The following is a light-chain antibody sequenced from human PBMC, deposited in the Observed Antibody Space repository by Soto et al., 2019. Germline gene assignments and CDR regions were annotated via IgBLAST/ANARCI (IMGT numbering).Light chain of an antibody. V-gene: IGKV3-20*01. Sequence: EIVLTQSPGTLSLSPGERATLSCRASQSVSSSFLACYQQKPGQAPRLLIYGASSRATGIPDRFSGSGSGTDFTLTISSLEPEDFAVYYCQQYDSSPWTFGQGTKVEIK. J-gene: IGKJ1*01. CDR3: QQYDSSPWT. CDR1: QSVSSSF. CDR2: GAS.